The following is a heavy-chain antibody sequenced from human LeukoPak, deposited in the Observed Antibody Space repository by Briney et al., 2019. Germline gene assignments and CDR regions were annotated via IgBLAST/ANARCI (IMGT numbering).Heavy chain of an antibody. J-gene: IGHJ4*02. Sequence: SGGSLRLSCAASGFTFSSYAMSWVRQAPGKGLEWVSAISGSGGSTYYADSVEGRFTISRDNSKNTLYLQMNSLRAEDTAVYYCAKVKYYYDSSGYPADYWGQGTLVTVSS. CDR2: ISGSGGST. D-gene: IGHD3-22*01. V-gene: IGHV3-23*01. CDR3: AKVKYYYDSSGYPADY. CDR1: GFTFSSYA.